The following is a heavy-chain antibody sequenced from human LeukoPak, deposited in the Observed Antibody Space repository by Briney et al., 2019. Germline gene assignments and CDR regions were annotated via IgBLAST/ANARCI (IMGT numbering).Heavy chain of an antibody. CDR3: ARRIRGYRRDGYNYGGQNGMDV. Sequence: SETLSLTCAVSGGSISSGGYSWSWIRQPPGKGLEWIGYIYHSGSTYYNPSLKSRVTISVDRSKNQFSLKLSSVTAADTAVYYCARRIRGYRRDGYNYGGQNGMDVWGQGTTVTVSS. CDR1: GGSISSGGYS. V-gene: IGHV4-30-2*01. J-gene: IGHJ6*02. D-gene: IGHD5-24*01. CDR2: IYHSGST.